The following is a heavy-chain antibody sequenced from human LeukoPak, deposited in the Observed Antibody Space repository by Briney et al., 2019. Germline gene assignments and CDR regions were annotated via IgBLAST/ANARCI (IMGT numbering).Heavy chain of an antibody. J-gene: IGHJ4*02. CDR3: ARLGYAVDY. CDR2: VYYSGSA. V-gene: IGHV4-39*07. D-gene: IGHD2-2*01. Sequence: PSETLSLTCTVSGGSISNNDCYWVWIRQPPGKGLEWIGNVYYSGSAYYNPSLRSRVTMSVDTSKNQFSLKLNSVTVADTAVYYCARLGYAVDYWGQGTLVTVSS. CDR1: GGSISNNDCY.